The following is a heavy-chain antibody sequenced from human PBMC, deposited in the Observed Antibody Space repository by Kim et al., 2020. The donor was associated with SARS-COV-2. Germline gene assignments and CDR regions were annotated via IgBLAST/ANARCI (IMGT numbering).Heavy chain of an antibody. V-gene: IGHV3-23*01. CDR3: AKEGGVLLWFGGEFYY. CDR2: ISGSGGST. J-gene: IGHJ4*02. CDR1: GFTFSSYA. Sequence: GGSLRLSCAASGFTFSSYAMSWVRQAPGKGLEWVSAISGSGGSTYYADSVKGRFTISRDNSKNTLYLQMNSLRAEDTAVYYCAKEGGVLLWFGGEFYYWGQGNLVTVSS. D-gene: IGHD3-10*01.